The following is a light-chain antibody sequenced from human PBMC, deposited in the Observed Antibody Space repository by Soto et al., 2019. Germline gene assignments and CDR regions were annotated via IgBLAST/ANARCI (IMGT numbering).Light chain of an antibody. CDR1: SSDVGGYNY. CDR3: NSYTTRHTWL. J-gene: IGLJ3*02. Sequence: QSALTQPASVSGSPGQSITISCTGTSSDVGGYNYVSWYQQHPGQAPKLMIFDVSDRPSGVSNRFYGSKSGNTASLTISGLQPEDEADYYCNSYTTRHTWLFGGATQLTVL. CDR2: DVS. V-gene: IGLV2-14*03.